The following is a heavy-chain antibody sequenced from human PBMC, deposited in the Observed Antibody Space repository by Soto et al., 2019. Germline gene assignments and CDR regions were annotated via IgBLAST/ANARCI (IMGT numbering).Heavy chain of an antibody. CDR1: GGSISSRSYY. Sequence: QLQLQESGPGLVKPSETLSLTCTVSGGSISSRSYYWGWIRQPPGKALEWIATIYYGVNNYYNPSLMSGVTLPVDTSKNQFSGMETSVTATHTAVYYCARRGDDYGEYFDYWGQGTLVTVSS. CDR2: IYYGVNN. V-gene: IGHV4-39*01. J-gene: IGHJ4*02. D-gene: IGHD4-17*01. CDR3: ARRGDDYGEYFDY.